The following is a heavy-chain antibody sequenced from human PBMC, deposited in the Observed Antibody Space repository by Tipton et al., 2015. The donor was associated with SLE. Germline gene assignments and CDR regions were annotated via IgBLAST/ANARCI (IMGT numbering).Heavy chain of an antibody. CDR2: INTHSGHT. V-gene: IGHV1-18*01. J-gene: IGHJ4*02. Sequence: QLVQSGAEVKKPGTSVKVSCKASGYIFVSFGITWVRQAPGQGLEWMGWINTHSGHTNYAQKFQGRVTMTADTSTSTVYLELGSLRSDDTAVYYCARVNSDGWPDDYWGQGTLVTVSS. CDR1: GYIFVSFG. D-gene: IGHD5-24*01. CDR3: ARVNSDGWPDDY.